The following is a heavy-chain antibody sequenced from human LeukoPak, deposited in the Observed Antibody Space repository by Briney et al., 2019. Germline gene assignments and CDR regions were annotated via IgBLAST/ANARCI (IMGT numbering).Heavy chain of an antibody. CDR1: GFTFSGSS. J-gene: IGHJ4*02. CDR3: EKDLGGSGDYRPY. D-gene: IGHD2-21*02. Sequence: GGSLRLSCAASGFTFSGSSMTWARQAPGKGLEWVSAISGSDGSTYYADSVKGRFTISRDNSKNTLYPQMNSLSAEDTAVYYCEKDLGGSGDYRPYWGQGSVVTVSS. V-gene: IGHV3-23*01. CDR2: ISGSDGST.